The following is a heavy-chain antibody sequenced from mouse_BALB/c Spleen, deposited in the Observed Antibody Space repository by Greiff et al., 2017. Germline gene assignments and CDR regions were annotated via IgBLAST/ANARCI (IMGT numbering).Heavy chain of an antibody. CDR3: ARYYGNYDAMDY. J-gene: IGHJ4*01. CDR1: GFTFSSFG. CDR2: ISSGSSTI. D-gene: IGHD2-1*01. Sequence: EVKLVESGGGLVQPGGSRKLSCAASGFTFSSFGMHWVRQAPEKGLEWVAYISSGSSTIYYADTVKGRFTISRDNPKNTLFLQMTSLRSEDTAMYYCARYYGNYDAMDYWGQGTSVTVSS. V-gene: IGHV5-17*02.